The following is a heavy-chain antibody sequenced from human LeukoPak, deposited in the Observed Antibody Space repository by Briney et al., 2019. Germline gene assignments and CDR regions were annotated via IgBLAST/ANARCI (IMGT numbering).Heavy chain of an antibody. CDR2: ISYDGRQN. D-gene: IGHD6-13*01. CDR1: GFTFTNDF. V-gene: IGHV3-7*01. Sequence: QTGGSLRLSCAASGFTFTNDFMTWVRQAPGKGLEWVAVISYDGRQNYYADSVKGRFTISRDNAKNSLYLQMNSLRAEDTAVYYCARDIGHSSSWPFGYWGQGTLVTVSS. CDR3: ARDIGHSSSWPFGY. J-gene: IGHJ4*02.